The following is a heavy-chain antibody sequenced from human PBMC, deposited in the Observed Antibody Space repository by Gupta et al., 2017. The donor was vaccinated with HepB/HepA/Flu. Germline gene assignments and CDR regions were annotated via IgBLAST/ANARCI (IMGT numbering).Heavy chain of an antibody. J-gene: IGHJ6*02. D-gene: IGHD3-10*01. CDR3: ARFGYYDGIDV. V-gene: IGHV3-7*01. Sequence: EVQLVESGGGLVQPGGSLRLSCAASAFTFSSFWMSWVRQTAGRGLGWVATIKQDGSEKYYVDSVKGRFTISRDNPKNSRNLQLRSMRADDTAVYYCARFGYYDGIDVWGQGTTVTVSS. CDR2: IKQDGSEK. CDR1: AFTFSSFW.